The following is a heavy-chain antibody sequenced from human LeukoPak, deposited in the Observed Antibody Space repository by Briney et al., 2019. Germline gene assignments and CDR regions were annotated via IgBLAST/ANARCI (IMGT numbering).Heavy chain of an antibody. Sequence: GRSLRLSWPASALTFGDYTIHWVWQAPRKGLYWFSGMSCNSGSIGYADSVKGRFTISRDNAKNSLYLQMNSLRAEDMALYYCAKGGNYYYYMDVWGKGTTVTVSS. J-gene: IGHJ6*03. CDR1: ALTFGDYT. V-gene: IGHV3-9*03. CDR3: AKGGNYYYYMDV. CDR2: MSCNSGSI.